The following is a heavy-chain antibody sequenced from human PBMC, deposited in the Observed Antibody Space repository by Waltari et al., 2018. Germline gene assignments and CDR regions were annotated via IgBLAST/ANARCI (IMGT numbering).Heavy chain of an antibody. J-gene: IGHJ5*02. V-gene: IGHV2-5*01. CDR3: AHNTYSYEFWSGYPNWFDP. CDR1: GFSVSTSGEG. D-gene: IGHD3-3*01. Sequence: QITLKESGPTLVKPTQTLTLTCTFSGFSVSTSGEGVAWIRKPPGKALEWLALIYWNDDKRYSPSLKSRLTITKDTSKNQVVLTMTNMDPVDTATYYCAHNTYSYEFWSGYPNWFDPWGQGTLVTVSS. CDR2: IYWNDDK.